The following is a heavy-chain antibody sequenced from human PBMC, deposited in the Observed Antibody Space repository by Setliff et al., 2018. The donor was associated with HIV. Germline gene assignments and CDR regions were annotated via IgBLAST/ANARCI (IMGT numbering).Heavy chain of an antibody. CDR2: IYYSGST. D-gene: IGHD6-6*01. J-gene: IGHJ4*02. V-gene: IGHV4-39*01. Sequence: PSETLSLTCTVSGGSVSNSAYYWGWIRQPTGKGLEWIGTIYYSGSTQYNPSFKSRVTISIDTSKNEFSLKLLSVTAADTAVYYCARMESTRPPRGLDYWGQGTLVTAPQ. CDR3: ARMESTRPPRGLDY. CDR1: GGSVSNSAYY.